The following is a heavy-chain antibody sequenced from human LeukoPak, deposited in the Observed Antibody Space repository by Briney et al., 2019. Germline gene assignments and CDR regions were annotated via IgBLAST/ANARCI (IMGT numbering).Heavy chain of an antibody. CDR3: ARHLVGATGTGPFDY. Sequence: SETLSLTCTVSGGSISGYYWSWIRQPPGKGLEWIGYIYYSGSTNYSPSLKSRVTMSVDTSKNQFSLKLSSVTAADTAVYYCARHLVGATGTGPFDYWGQGTLVTASS. V-gene: IGHV4-59*08. D-gene: IGHD1-26*01. CDR1: GGSISGYY. J-gene: IGHJ4*02. CDR2: IYYSGST.